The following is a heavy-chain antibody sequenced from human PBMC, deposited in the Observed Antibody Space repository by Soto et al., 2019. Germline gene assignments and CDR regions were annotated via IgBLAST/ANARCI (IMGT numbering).Heavy chain of an antibody. CDR1: GFTFSSYA. D-gene: IGHD3-22*01. V-gene: IGHV3-23*01. CDR2: ISGSGGST. Sequence: EVQLLESGGGLVQPGGSLRLSCAASGFTFSSYAMSWVRQAPGKGLEWVSAISGSGGSTYYADSVKGRFTISRDNSKNTLYLQMNSLRAEDTAVYYCAKTSITMTVVAIMGAFDIWGQGTMVTVSS. J-gene: IGHJ3*02. CDR3: AKTSITMTVVAIMGAFDI.